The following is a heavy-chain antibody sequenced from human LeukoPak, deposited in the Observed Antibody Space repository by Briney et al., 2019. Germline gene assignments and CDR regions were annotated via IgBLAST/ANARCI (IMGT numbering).Heavy chain of an antibody. Sequence: SETLSLTCAVYGGSFSGYYCSWIRQPPGKGLEWIGEINHSGSTNYNPSLKSRVTISVDTSKNQFSLKLSSVTAADTAVYYCARRVGATPFDYWGQGTLVTVSS. D-gene: IGHD1-26*01. J-gene: IGHJ4*02. CDR2: INHSGST. CDR3: ARRVGATPFDY. CDR1: GGSFSGYY. V-gene: IGHV4-34*01.